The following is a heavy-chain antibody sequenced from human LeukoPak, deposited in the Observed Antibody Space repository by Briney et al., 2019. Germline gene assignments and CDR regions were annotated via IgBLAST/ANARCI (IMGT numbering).Heavy chain of an antibody. CDR1: GSTFSNFA. D-gene: IGHD3-10*01. Sequence: GGSLRLSCAASGSTFSNFAMSWVRQAPGKGLEWVSTIDYSGGTTYYADSVKGRFTISRDNSKNTLYLQMSSLRAEDTAIHYCAKVPFSDYGSGRPPFMDVWGQGTTVAVSS. V-gene: IGHV3-23*01. J-gene: IGHJ6*02. CDR3: AKVPFSDYGSGRPPFMDV. CDR2: IDYSGGTT.